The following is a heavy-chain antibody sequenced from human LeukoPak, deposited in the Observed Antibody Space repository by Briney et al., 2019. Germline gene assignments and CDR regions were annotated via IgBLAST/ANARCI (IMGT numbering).Heavy chain of an antibody. J-gene: IGHJ4*02. CDR1: GYSISSDYY. CDR2: IYHSGTT. V-gene: IGHV4-38-2*01. CDR3: ARGVGGSRWYVDY. Sequence: SETLSLTCAVSGYSISSDYYWGWIRQPPGKGLEWIGSIYHSGTTYYSPSLKSRVTISVDTSKNQFSLKLSSVTAADTAFYYFARGVGGSRWYVDYWGQGTLVTVSS. D-gene: IGHD6-13*01.